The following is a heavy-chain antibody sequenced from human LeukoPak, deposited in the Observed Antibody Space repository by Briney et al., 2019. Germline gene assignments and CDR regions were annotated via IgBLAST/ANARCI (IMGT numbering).Heavy chain of an antibody. V-gene: IGHV3-23*01. Sequence: GGSLRLSCAASGFTFSSYAMSWVRQAPGKGLEWVSAISGSGGSTYYADSAKGRFTISRDNSKNTLYLQMNSLRAEDTAVYYCANYIVVVPAAPSPFDYWGQGTLVTVSS. J-gene: IGHJ4*02. CDR3: ANYIVVVPAAPSPFDY. CDR2: ISGSGGST. CDR1: GFTFSSYA. D-gene: IGHD2-2*01.